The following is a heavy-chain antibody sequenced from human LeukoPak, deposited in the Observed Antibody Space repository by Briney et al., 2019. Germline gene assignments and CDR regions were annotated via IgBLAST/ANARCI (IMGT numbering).Heavy chain of an antibody. D-gene: IGHD2-2*01. J-gene: IGHJ6*02. CDR2: IYHSGST. CDR1: GGSISSSSYS. V-gene: IGHV4-30-2*01. CDR3: ARGRCSSTSCHYYYYYGMDV. Sequence: SETLSLTCTVSGGSISSSSYSWSWIRQPPGKGLEWIGYIYHSGSTYYNPSLKSRVTISVDRSKNQFSLKLSSVTAADTAVYYCARGRCSSTSCHYYYYYGMDVWGQGTTVTVSS.